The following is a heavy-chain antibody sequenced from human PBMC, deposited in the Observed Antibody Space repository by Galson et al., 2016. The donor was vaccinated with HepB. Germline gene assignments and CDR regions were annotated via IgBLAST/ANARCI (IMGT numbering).Heavy chain of an antibody. J-gene: IGHJ4*02. Sequence: SLRLSCAASGFTFTDYYMSWIRQAPGKGLEWVSYISSSGSAIYYADSVKGRFTISRDNSKNSLYLQMNSLRTEDTALYFCAKDIPPRDWGQGTLVTVSS. CDR1: GFTFTDYY. V-gene: IGHV3-11*01. CDR3: AKDIPPRD. CDR2: ISSSGSAI.